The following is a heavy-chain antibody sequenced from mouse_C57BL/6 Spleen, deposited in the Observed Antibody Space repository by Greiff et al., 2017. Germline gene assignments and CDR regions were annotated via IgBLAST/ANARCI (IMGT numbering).Heavy chain of an antibody. CDR3: ARYISYYYAMDY. CDR1: GFTFTDYY. D-gene: IGHD6-2*01. J-gene: IGHJ4*01. CDR2: IRNKANGYTT. V-gene: IGHV7-3*01. Sequence: EVKLMESGGGLVQPGGSLSLSCAASGFTFTDYYMSWVRQPPGKALEWLGFIRNKANGYTTEYSASVKGRFTISRDNSQSILYLQMNALRAEYSATYYCARYISYYYAMDYWGQGTSVTVSS.